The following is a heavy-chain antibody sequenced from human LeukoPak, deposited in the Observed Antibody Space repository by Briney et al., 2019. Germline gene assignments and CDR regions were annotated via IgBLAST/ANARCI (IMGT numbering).Heavy chain of an antibody. V-gene: IGHV4-59*01. CDR3: ARDLYSGILH. CDR2: IYYSGST. CDR1: GGSISSYY. D-gene: IGHD1-26*01. Sequence: SGTLSLTCAVSGGSISSYYWSWIRQPPGKGLEWIGYIYYSGSTNYNPSLKSRVTISVDTSKNQFSLKLSSVTAADTAVYYCARDLYSGILHWGQGTLVTVSS. J-gene: IGHJ4*02.